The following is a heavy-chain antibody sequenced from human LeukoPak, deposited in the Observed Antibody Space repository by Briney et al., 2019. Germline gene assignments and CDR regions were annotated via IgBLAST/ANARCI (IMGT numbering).Heavy chain of an antibody. V-gene: IGHV4-4*09. CDR3: ASSPSVEAAREYFNH. Sequence: SGTLSLTCSVSAGSIRSHYWNWIRQPPGKGLEWIGYTSNTGTTNYNPSLKSRVVISLDTSKSQFSLRLSSVTAADTAVYYCASSPSVEAAREYFNHGGQGTLVTVSS. CDR2: TSNTGTT. D-gene: IGHD3-3*01. J-gene: IGHJ4*02. CDR1: AGSIRSHY.